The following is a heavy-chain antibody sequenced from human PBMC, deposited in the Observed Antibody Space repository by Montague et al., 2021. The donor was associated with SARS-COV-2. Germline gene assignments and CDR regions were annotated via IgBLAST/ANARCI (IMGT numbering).Heavy chain of an antibody. CDR2: VYYSGXT. Sequence: SETLSLTCTVTGGPISGSSDYWGWIRQSRGKGLEWVASVYYSGXTXYTXSIKRRLTISVDTSKNQFSLKLNSVTAADTALYYCARREYSYGWGDWGQGTLVTVSS. J-gene: IGHJ4*02. CDR3: ARREYSYGWGD. CDR1: GGPISGSSDY. D-gene: IGHD5-18*01. V-gene: IGHV4-39*01.